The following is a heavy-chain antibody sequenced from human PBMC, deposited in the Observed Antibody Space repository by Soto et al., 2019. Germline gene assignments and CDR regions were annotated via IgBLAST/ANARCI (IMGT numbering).Heavy chain of an antibody. J-gene: IGHJ6*02. Sequence: PGESLKISCEGSGYSFTSYWIGWVRQMPGKGLEWMGIIYPGDSDTRYSPSFQGQVTISADKSISTAYLQWSSLKASDTAMYYCARLPFEYYYGMDVWGQGTTVTVSS. CDR3: ARLPFEYYYGMDV. CDR2: IYPGDSDT. D-gene: IGHD3-9*01. V-gene: IGHV5-51*01. CDR1: GYSFTSYW.